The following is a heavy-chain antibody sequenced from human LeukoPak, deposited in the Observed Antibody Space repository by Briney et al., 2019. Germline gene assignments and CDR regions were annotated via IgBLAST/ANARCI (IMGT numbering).Heavy chain of an antibody. J-gene: IGHJ5*02. D-gene: IGHD3-3*01. CDR1: GYSFTDSY. CDR3: ARADFVDAGPYLIGP. CDR2: IYPMSGRT. V-gene: IGHV1-2*02. Sequence: ASVKVSCKTSGYSFTDSYIHWVRQAPGQGLEWMGWIYPMSGRTSSARKFQGRVTMTRDPSISTVYMDMAWLTSDDTAIYFCARADFVDAGPYLIGPWGQGTLVTVSS.